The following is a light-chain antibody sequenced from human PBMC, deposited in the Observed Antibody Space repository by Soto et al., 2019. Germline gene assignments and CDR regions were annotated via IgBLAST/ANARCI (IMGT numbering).Light chain of an antibody. CDR1: QSVSSN. J-gene: IGKJ4*01. CDR2: GTS. CDR3: QQYGSSPLT. V-gene: IGKV3-20*01. Sequence: EIVLTQSPGTLSLSPGERATLSCRASQSVSSNLAWYQQKPGQSPRLLIYGTSTRATGIPARFSGSGSGTEFTLTISRLEPEDFAVYYCQQYGSSPLTFGGGTKVDIK.